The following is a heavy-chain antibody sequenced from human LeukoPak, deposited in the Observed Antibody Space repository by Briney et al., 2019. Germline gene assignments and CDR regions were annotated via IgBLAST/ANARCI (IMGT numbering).Heavy chain of an antibody. D-gene: IGHD2-15*01. CDR1: GFTFSSYA. V-gene: IGHV3-23*01. Sequence: PGGSLRLSCAASGFTFSSYAMGWVRQAPGKGLEWVSAISGSGGSTYYADSVKGRFTISRDNSKNTLYLQMNSLRAEDTAVYYCAKARVGYCSGGSCYQDYWGQGTLVTVSS. CDR3: AKARVGYCSGGSCYQDY. CDR2: ISGSGGST. J-gene: IGHJ4*02.